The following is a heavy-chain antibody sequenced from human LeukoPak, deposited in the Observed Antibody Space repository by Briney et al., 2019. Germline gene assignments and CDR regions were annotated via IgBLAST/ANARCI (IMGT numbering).Heavy chain of an antibody. CDR2: IYYSGST. CDR1: GGSISSYY. Sequence: SETLSLTCTVSGGSISSYYWSWIRQPPGKGLEWIGYIYYSGSTNYNPSLKSRVTISVDTSKNQFSLKLSSVTAADTAVYYCARQYYDYVWGSYRPTVFDYWGQGTLVTVSS. D-gene: IGHD3-16*02. CDR3: ARQYYDYVWGSYRPTVFDY. V-gene: IGHV4-59*08. J-gene: IGHJ4*02.